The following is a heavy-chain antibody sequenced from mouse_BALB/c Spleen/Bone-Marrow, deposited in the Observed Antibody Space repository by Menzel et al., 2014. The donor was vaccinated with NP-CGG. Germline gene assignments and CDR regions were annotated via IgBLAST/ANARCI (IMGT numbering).Heavy chain of an antibody. V-gene: IGHV4-1*02. CDR2: INPDSSTI. D-gene: IGHD1-2*01. CDR1: GFDFSRYW. Sequence: VQLKQSGGGLVQPGGSLKLSCAASGFDFSRYWMSWVRQAPGRGLEWIGEINPDSSTINYTPSLKDKFIISRDNAKNTLYLQMSKVRSEDTALYYCASLHYYGFFAYWGQGTLVTVSA. J-gene: IGHJ3*01. CDR3: ASLHYYGFFAY.